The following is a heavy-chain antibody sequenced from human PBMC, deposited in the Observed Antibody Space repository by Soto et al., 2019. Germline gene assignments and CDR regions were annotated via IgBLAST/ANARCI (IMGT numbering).Heavy chain of an antibody. CDR3: ARDWGFSLTGYWGYGMDV. CDR1: GFTFSSYG. V-gene: IGHV3-33*01. CDR2: IWYDGSNK. J-gene: IGHJ6*02. Sequence: PGGSLRLSCAASGFTFSSYGMHWVRQAPGKGLEWVAVIWYDGSNKYYADSVKGRFTISRDNSKNTLYLQMNSLRAEDTAVYYCARDWGFSLTGYWGYGMDVWGQGTTVTVSS. D-gene: IGHD3-9*01.